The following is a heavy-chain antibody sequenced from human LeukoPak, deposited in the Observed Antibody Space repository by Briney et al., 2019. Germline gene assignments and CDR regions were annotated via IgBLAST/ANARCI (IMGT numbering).Heavy chain of an antibody. D-gene: IGHD5-18*01. J-gene: IGHJ3*02. CDR1: GFTFSNYA. CDR2: INDSGGST. V-gene: IGHV3-23*01. CDR3: ATVGYSYGYEVGAFDI. Sequence: LAGGSLRLSCAASGFTFSNYAMSWVRQAPGKGLEWVSAINDSGGSTYYADSVKGRFTISRDNAKNSLYLQMNSLRAEDMAVYYCATVGYSYGYEVGAFDIWGQGTMVTVSS.